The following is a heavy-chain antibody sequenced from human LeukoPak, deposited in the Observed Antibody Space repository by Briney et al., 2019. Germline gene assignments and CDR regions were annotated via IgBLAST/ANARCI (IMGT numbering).Heavy chain of an antibody. CDR2: IYYSGST. D-gene: IGHD1-26*01. Sequence: PSETLSLTCTVSGGSISSSSYYWGWIRQLPGKGLEWIGSIYYSGSTYYNPSLKSRVTISVDTSKNQFSLKLSSVTAADTAVYCCARHVVVGAIVDYWGQGTLVTVSS. V-gene: IGHV4-39*01. J-gene: IGHJ4*02. CDR3: ARHVVVGAIVDY. CDR1: GGSISSSSYY.